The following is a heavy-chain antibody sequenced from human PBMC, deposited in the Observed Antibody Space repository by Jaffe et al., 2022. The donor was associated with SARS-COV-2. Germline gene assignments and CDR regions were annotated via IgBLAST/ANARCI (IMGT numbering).Heavy chain of an antibody. V-gene: IGHV3-23*01. J-gene: IGHJ4*02. CDR1: GFTFSSYA. CDR2: ISGSGGST. Sequence: EVQLLESGGGLVQPGGSLRLSCAASGFTFSSYAMSWVRQAPGKGLEWVSAISGSGGSTYYADSVKGRFTISRDNSKNTLYLQMNSLRAEDTAVYYCAKVRYSSSSRVKYFDYWGQGTLVTVSS. CDR3: AKVRYSSSSRVKYFDY. D-gene: IGHD6-6*01.